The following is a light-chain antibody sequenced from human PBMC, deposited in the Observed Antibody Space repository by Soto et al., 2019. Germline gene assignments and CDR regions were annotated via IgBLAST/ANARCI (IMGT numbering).Light chain of an antibody. CDR2: DAS. CDR1: QSVSSY. CDR3: QRRSSSPST. Sequence: EIVLTQSPATLSLSPGERATLSCRASQSVSSYLAWYQQKPGQAPRLLIYDASNRATGIPARFSGSGSGSDITSTFCREEAEDCAVYYYQRRSSSPSTFGQGTRLEIK. J-gene: IGKJ5*01. V-gene: IGKV3-11*01.